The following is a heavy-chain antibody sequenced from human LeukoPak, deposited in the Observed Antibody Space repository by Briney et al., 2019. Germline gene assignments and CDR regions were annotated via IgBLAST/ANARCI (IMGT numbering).Heavy chain of an antibody. CDR1: GGSITSHY. CDR2: IYHSGST. CDR3: VRADSSSGREFDY. D-gene: IGHD6-13*01. Sequence: SETLSLTCTVSGGSITSHYWSWIRQPPGKGLEWIGYIYHSGSTNYNPSLKSRVTISVDTSKNQFSLKLTSVTAADTAVYYCVRADSSSGREFDYWGQGTLVTVSS. J-gene: IGHJ4*02. V-gene: IGHV4-59*11.